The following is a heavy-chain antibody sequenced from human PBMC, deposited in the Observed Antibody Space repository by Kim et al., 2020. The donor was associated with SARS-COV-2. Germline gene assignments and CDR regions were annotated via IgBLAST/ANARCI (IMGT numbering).Heavy chain of an antibody. Sequence: ASVKVSCKASGYTFTSYDINWVRQATGQGLEWMGWMNPNSGNTGYAQKFQGRVTMTRNTSISTAYMELSSLRSEDTAVYYCATPQWDGSGSYYNHYYYGMDVWGQGTTVTVSS. CDR2: MNPNSGNT. CDR3: ATPQWDGSGSYYNHYYYGMDV. CDR1: GYTFTSYD. J-gene: IGHJ6*02. V-gene: IGHV1-8*01. D-gene: IGHD3-10*01.